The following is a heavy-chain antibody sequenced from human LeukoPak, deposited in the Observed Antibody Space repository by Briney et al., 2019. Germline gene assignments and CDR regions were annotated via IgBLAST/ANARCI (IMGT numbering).Heavy chain of an antibody. CDR1: GVSISSYH. CDR3: AGAVRAGNYGWFDS. CDR2: IYYSGTT. J-gene: IGHJ5*01. V-gene: IGHV4-59*01. Sequence: KPSETLSLTCTVSGVSISSYHWSWIRQPPGKGLEWIGYIYYSGTTNYNPSLKSRVTISVDTSKNQFSLNLSSVTAADTAPYYCAGAVRAGNYGWFDSWGQGTLVTVSS. D-gene: IGHD4-11*01.